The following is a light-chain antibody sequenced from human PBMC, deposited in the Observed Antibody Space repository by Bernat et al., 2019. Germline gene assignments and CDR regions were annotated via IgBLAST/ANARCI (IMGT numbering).Light chain of an antibody. CDR3: SAWDSGLNGWV. CDR2: RNN. CDR1: SNNVGNQG. Sequence: QAGLTQPPSVSKGLRQTATLTCTGNSNNVGNQGAAWLQQHQGHPPKLLSYRNNNRPSGISERFFASRSGNTASLTITGLQPEDEADYYCSAWDSGLNGWVFGGGTKLTVL. V-gene: IGLV10-54*04. J-gene: IGLJ3*02.